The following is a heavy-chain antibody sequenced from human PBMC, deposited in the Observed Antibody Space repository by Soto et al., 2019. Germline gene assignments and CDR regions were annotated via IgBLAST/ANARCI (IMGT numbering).Heavy chain of an antibody. D-gene: IGHD4-17*01. CDR3: ARGDYGGNSGGGYYFDY. V-gene: IGHV6-1*01. CDR2: TYYRSKWYN. CDR1: GDSVSSNSAA. J-gene: IGHJ4*02. Sequence: KQSQTLSLTCAISGDSVSSNSAAWNWIRQSPSRGLEWLGRTYYRSKWYNDYAVSVKSRITINPDTSKNQFSLQLNSVTPEDTAVYYCARGDYGGNSGGGYYFDYWGQGTLVTVSS.